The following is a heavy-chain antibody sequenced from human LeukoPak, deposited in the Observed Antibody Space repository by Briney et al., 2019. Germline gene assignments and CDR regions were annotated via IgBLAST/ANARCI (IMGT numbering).Heavy chain of an antibody. CDR3: ARDRSPLSTMIVVVRYFDY. D-gene: IGHD3-22*01. CDR1: GFTFSSYS. Sequence: GGSLRLSCAASGFTFSSYSMNWVRQAPGKGLEWVSSISSSSSYIYYADSVKGRFTISRDNAKNSLYLQMNSLRAEDTAVYYCARDRSPLSTMIVVVRYFDYWGQGTLVTVSS. V-gene: IGHV3-21*01. J-gene: IGHJ4*02. CDR2: ISSSSSYI.